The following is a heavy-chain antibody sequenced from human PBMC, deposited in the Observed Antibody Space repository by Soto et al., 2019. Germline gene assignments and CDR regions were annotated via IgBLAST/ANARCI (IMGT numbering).Heavy chain of an antibody. V-gene: IGHV3-33*01. CDR3: ARGWFGELLEPPDI. J-gene: IGHJ3*02. CDR2: IWYDGSNK. CDR1: GFTFSSYG. D-gene: IGHD3-10*01. Sequence: VGSLRLSCAASGFTFSSYGMHWVRQAPGKGLEWVAVIWYDGSNKYYADSVKGRFTISRDNSKNTLYLQMNSLRAEDTAVYYCARGWFGELLEPPDIWGQGTMVTVSS.